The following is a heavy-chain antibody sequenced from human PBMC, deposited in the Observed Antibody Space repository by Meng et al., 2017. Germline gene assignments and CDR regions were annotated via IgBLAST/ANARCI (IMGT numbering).Heavy chain of an antibody. D-gene: IGHD6-13*01. CDR2: IWYDGSNK. CDR1: GFTFSSYG. CDR3: ARDTSSSWYYYYYGMDV. Sequence: GESLKISCAAPGFTFSSYGMHWVRQAPGKGLEWVAVIWYDGSNKYYADSVKGRFTISRDNSKNTLYLQVNSLRAEDTAVYYCARDTSSSWYYYYYGMDVWGQGTTVTVSS. V-gene: IGHV3-33*01. J-gene: IGHJ6*02.